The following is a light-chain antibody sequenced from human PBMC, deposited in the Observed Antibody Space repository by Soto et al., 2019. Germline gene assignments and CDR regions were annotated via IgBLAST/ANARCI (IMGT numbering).Light chain of an antibody. J-gene: IGKJ5*01. Sequence: EIVMPQSPATLSVSPGERATLSCRASQSLSGNYLAWYQQKPGQDPRLLIYGASSRATGIPGRFSGSGSGTDFTLTISSLEPEDFAVYYCQQRSDWHTFGQGTRLEIK. CDR3: QQRSDWHT. CDR1: QSLSGNY. CDR2: GAS. V-gene: IGKV3D-20*02.